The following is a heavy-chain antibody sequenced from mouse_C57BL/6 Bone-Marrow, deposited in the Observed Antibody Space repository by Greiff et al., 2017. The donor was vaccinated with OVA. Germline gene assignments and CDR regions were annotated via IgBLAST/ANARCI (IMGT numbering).Heavy chain of an antibody. V-gene: IGHV2-2*01. D-gene: IGHD1-1*01. Sequence: QVQLQQSGPGLVQPSQSLSITCTVSGFSLTSYGVHWVRQSPGKGLEWLGVIWSGGSTDYNAAFISRLSISKDNSKSQVFFKMNSLQADDTAIYYCAREDYGSEFAYWGQGTLVTVSA. CDR1: GFSLTSYG. J-gene: IGHJ3*01. CDR2: IWSGGST. CDR3: AREDYGSEFAY.